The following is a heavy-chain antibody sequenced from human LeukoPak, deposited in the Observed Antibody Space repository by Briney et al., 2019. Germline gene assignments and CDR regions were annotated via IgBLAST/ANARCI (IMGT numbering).Heavy chain of an antibody. V-gene: IGHV3-23*01. Sequence: SGGSLRLSCAASGFSFSSYAMSWVRQAPGKGLEWIPAISGSASNTYYAVSVRGRFTISRDNSENTVFLHMSSLRAEDTAVYYCVKEIAGGAAADYWGQGTLVTVSS. J-gene: IGHJ4*02. CDR3: VKEIAGGAAADY. CDR2: ISGSASNT. D-gene: IGHD3-16*01. CDR1: GFSFSSYA.